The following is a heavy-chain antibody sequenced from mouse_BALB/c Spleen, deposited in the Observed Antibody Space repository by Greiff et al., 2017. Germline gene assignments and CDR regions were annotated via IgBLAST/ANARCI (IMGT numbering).Heavy chain of an antibody. Sequence: EVKLMESGGGLVQPGGSLKLSCAASGFTFSSYTMSWVRQTPEKRLEWVAYISNGGGSTYYPDTVKGRFTISRDNAKNTLYLQMSSLKSEDTAMYYCARHGNYGYFDYWGQGTTLTVSS. V-gene: IGHV5-12-2*01. CDR2: ISNGGGST. J-gene: IGHJ2*01. CDR3: ARHGNYGYFDY. D-gene: IGHD2-1*01. CDR1: GFTFSSYT.